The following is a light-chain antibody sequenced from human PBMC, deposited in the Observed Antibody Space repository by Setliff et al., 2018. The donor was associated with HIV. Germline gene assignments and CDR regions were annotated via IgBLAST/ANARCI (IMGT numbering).Light chain of an antibody. Sequence: QSALTQPASVSGSPGQSITISCTGSISDVGGYYYVSCYQQYPGKAPKVLIYDVSTRPSGVSNRFSGSKSGNTASLTISGLQPEDEADYYCSSYTSSSTDVFGTGTKVTVL. J-gene: IGLJ1*01. CDR1: ISDVGGYYY. CDR3: SSYTSSSTDV. CDR2: DVS. V-gene: IGLV2-14*03.